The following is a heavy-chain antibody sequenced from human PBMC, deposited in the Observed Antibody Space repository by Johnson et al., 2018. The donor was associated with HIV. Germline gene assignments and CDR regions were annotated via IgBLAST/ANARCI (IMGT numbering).Heavy chain of an antibody. CDR1: GFTFRNYD. D-gene: IGHD3-22*01. CDR3: ARDRRNYYDSSGYPDYDAFDI. CDR2: IGTLSDT. Sequence: VQLVESGGGLVQPGGSLRLSCAASGFTFRNYDMHWVRQVTGKSLEWVSAIGTLSDTFYPDSVKGRFTISRDNAKNSLYLQMNSLRAEDTALYYCARDRRNYYDSSGYPDYDAFDIWGQGTMVTVSS. J-gene: IGHJ3*02. V-gene: IGHV3-13*01.